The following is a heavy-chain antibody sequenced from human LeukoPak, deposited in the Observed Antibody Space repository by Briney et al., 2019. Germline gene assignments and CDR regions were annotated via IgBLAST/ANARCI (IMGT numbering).Heavy chain of an antibody. CDR3: ARGVHGYSYGYVPWELYSYMDV. CDR2: INHSGST. D-gene: IGHD5-18*01. J-gene: IGHJ6*03. Sequence: SETLSLTCAVYGGSFSGYYWSWIRQPPGKGLEWIGEINHSGSTNYNPSLKSRVTISVDTSKNQFSLKLSSVTAADTAVYYCARGVHGYSYGYVPWELYSYMDVWGKGTTVSISS. V-gene: IGHV4-34*01. CDR1: GGSFSGYY.